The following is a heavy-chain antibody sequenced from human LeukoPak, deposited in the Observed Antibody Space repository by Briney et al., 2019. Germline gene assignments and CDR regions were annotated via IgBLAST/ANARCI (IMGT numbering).Heavy chain of an antibody. CDR3: ARGDILTGYYSFEDPREFDY. V-gene: IGHV1-46*01. CDR1: GYTFTSYY. CDR2: VNPSGGSP. D-gene: IGHD3-9*01. J-gene: IGHJ4*02. Sequence: ASVKVSCKPSGYTFTSYYMHWVRQAPGQGLAWVGIVNPSGGSPRYAQKYQGRVTMTRDTSTSTVYMELSSLRSEDTAVYYCARGDILTGYYSFEDPREFDYWGQGTLVTVSS.